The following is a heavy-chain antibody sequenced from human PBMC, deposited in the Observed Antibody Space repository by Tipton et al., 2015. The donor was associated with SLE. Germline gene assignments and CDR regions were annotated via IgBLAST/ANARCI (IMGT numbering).Heavy chain of an antibody. D-gene: IGHD2-2*01. V-gene: IGHV4-38-2*02. Sequence: TLSLTCTVSGYSISSGYYWGRIRQPPGKGLEWIGSIYHSGSTYYNPSLKSRVTISVDTSKNQFSLKLSSVTAADTAVYYCARGGGYCSSTSCPGAFDIWGQGTMVTVSS. CDR2: IYHSGST. J-gene: IGHJ3*02. CDR1: GYSISSGYY. CDR3: ARGGGYCSSTSCPGAFDI.